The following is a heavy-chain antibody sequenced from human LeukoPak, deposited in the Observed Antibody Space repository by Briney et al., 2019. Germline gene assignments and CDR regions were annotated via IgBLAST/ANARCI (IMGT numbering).Heavy chain of an antibody. J-gene: IGHJ4*02. V-gene: IGHV3-21*01. D-gene: IGHD2-2*01. CDR3: ASGGYCSSTSCPDY. CDR2: ISSSSSYI. Sequence: GGSLRLSCAASGFTFSSYSMNWVRQAPGKGLEWVSSISSSSSYIYYADSVKGRFTISRDNAKNSLYLQMNSLRAEDTAVYYCASGGYCSSTSCPDYWGQGTLVTVPS. CDR1: GFTFSSYS.